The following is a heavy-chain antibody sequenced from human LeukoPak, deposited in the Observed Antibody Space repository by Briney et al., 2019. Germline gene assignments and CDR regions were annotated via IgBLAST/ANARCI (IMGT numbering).Heavy chain of an antibody. J-gene: IGHJ4*02. CDR2: IIPIFDTA. V-gene: IGHV1-69*13. Sequence: GASVKVSCKASGGTFSNYAISWVRQAPGRGLEWMGGIIPIFDTADSAQKFQGRLTITADESTSTAYMELSSLRAEDTAVYYCARDGGNYYDSSGYYLFDYWGQGTLVTVSS. CDR3: ARDGGNYYDSSGYYLFDY. D-gene: IGHD3-22*01. CDR1: GGTFSNYA.